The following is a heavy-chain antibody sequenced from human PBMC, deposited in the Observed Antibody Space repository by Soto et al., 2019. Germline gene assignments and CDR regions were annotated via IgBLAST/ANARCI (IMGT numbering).Heavy chain of an antibody. Sequence: QVQLVQSGAEVKRPGSSVKVSCKASGGTFNNYAINWVRQAPGQGLEWMGDISPMFGKANYAQKVQGRVKTSPDESTATTYFGGSRLWSEDTALYYCAREVEVHTPVFGFWGQGSLVTVSS. J-gene: IGHJ4*02. V-gene: IGHV1-69*01. CDR2: ISPMFGKA. CDR1: GGTFNNYA. CDR3: AREVEVHTPVFGF. D-gene: IGHD2-2*01.